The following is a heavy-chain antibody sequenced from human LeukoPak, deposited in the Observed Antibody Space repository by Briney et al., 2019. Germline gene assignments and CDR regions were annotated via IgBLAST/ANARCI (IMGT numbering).Heavy chain of an antibody. CDR2: IKSKTDGGTT. D-gene: IGHD4-23*01. V-gene: IGHV3-15*01. Sequence: GGSLRLSCAASGFTFSNAWMSWVRQAPGKGLEWVGRIKSKTDGGTTDYAAPVKGRFTISRDDSKNTLYLQMNSLKTEDTAVYYCTTGSDYGGNSGDYFQHWGQGTLVTVSS. J-gene: IGHJ1*01. CDR1: GFTFSNAW. CDR3: TTGSDYGGNSGDYFQH.